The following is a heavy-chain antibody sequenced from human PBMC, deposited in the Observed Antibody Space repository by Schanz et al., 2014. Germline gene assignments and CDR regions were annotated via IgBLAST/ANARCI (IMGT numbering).Heavy chain of an antibody. CDR2: TTWDGGNT. CDR3: XXXXXXXXSAYGQFDS. CDR1: GFIFDDYA. Sequence: EVQLVQSGGAVIQPGGSLRLSCAASGFIFDDYAMHWVRQAPGKGLEWVSLTTWDGGNTYYADSVKGRFTISRDNSKNSLYXXXXXXXXXXTAFXXXXXXXXXXXSAYGQFDSWGQGTLVTVSS. V-gene: IGHV3-43D*03. J-gene: IGHJ4*02. D-gene: IGHD5-12*01.